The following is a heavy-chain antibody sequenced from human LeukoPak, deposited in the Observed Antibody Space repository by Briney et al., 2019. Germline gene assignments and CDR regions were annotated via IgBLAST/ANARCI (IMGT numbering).Heavy chain of an antibody. V-gene: IGHV1-3*03. J-gene: IGHJ5*02. D-gene: IGHD2-2*02. CDR3: ARDRGYCSSTSCYTHWFDP. CDR2: INAGNGNT. Sequence: GASVKVSCKASGYDFTKYAVQWVRQAPGQRLEWMGWINAGNGNTKYSQEFQGRVTITRDTSASTAYMELSSLRSEDMAVYYCARDRGYCSSTSCYTHWFDPWGQGTLVTVSS. CDR1: GYDFTKYA.